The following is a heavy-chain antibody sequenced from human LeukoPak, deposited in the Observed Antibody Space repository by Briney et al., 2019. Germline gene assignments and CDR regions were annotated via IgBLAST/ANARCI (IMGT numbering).Heavy chain of an antibody. D-gene: IGHD3-3*01. CDR1: GFTFSSYA. V-gene: IGHV3-64*01. J-gene: IGHJ4*02. Sequence: GGSLRLSCAASGFTFSSYAMHWVRQAPGKGLEYVSAISSNGGSTYYANSVKGRFTISRDNSKNTLYLQMGSLRAEDMAVYYCARGGYYDFWSGCYSDYWGQGTLVTVSS. CDR3: ARGGYYDFWSGCYSDY. CDR2: ISSNGGST.